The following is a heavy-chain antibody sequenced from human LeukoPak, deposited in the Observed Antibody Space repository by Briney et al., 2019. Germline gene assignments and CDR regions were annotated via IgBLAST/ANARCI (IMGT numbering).Heavy chain of an antibody. J-gene: IGHJ4*02. CDR3: AREPYCTNGLCSIDY. CDR2: ISSSSSTI. V-gene: IGHV3-48*01. D-gene: IGHD2-8*01. Sequence: GGSLRLSRAASVFTFSGYSMNWVRQASGKGLEWVSYISSSSSTIYYADSVKGLFTISRDNAKNSLYLQMNSLRAEDTAVYSSAREPYCTNGLCSIDYWGQRTLVTVSS. CDR1: VFTFSGYS.